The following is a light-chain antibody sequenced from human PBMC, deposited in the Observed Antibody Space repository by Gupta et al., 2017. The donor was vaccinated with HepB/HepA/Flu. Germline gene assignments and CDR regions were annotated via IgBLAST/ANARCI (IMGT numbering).Light chain of an antibody. V-gene: IGKV3-15*01. CDR2: GAS. Sequence: EIVMTRSPATLSVSPGQRATLSCRASQFIDTSLAWYQQKPGQAPRLLISGASTRAAGLPARFNASGSGTEFTLTISSVQSEDFALYYCQQYVNWPPWTFGQGTRVELK. J-gene: IGKJ1*01. CDR3: QQYVNWPPWT. CDR1: QFIDTS.